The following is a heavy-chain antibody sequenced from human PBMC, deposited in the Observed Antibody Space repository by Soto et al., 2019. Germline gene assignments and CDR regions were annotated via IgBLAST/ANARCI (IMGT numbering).Heavy chain of an antibody. J-gene: IGHJ4*02. Sequence: GGSLRLSCAASGFTFRSHAMSWVRQAPGKGLEWVSAISGSGGSTSYADSVKGRFTISRDNSKNTLYLQMNSLRAEDTAVYYCAKSVGATIRTYYFDYWGQGTPVTVSS. CDR3: AKSVGATIRTYYFDY. D-gene: IGHD1-26*01. V-gene: IGHV3-23*01. CDR2: ISGSGGST. CDR1: GFTFRSHA.